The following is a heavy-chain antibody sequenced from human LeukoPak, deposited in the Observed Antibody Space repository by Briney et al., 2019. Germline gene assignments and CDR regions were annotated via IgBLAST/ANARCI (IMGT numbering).Heavy chain of an antibody. V-gene: IGHV7-4-1*02. J-gene: IGHJ6*03. Sequence: VASVKVSCKASGYTFTSYGISWVRQAPGQGLEWMGWINTNTGNPTYAQGFTGRFVFSLDTSVSTAYLQISSLKAEDTAVYYCARTYYYDSSGYYGGYYYYYMDVWGKGTTVAVSS. CDR1: GYTFTSYG. CDR3: ARTYYYDSSGYYGGYYYYYMDV. CDR2: INTNTGNP. D-gene: IGHD3-22*01.